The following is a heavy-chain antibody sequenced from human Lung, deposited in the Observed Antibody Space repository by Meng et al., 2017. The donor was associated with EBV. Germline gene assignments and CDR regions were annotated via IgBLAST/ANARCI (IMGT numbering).Heavy chain of an antibody. J-gene: IGHJ4*02. V-gene: IGHV4-34*01. D-gene: IGHD3-10*01. CDR3: ARGCYGSGSSDY. Sequence: QAQLQEWGAVPVKPSDTLSPPCAVVGGSFSGYYWSWIRQPPGKGLEWIGEINHSGSTNYNPSLKSRVTISVDTSKNQFSLKLSSVTAADTAVYYCARGCYGSGSSDYWGQGTLVTVSS. CDR2: INHSGST. CDR1: GGSFSGYY.